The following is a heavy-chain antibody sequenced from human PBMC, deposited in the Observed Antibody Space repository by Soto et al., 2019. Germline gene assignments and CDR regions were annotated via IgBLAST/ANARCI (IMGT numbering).Heavy chain of an antibody. CDR2: ISGSGGGT. J-gene: IGHJ4*02. CDR1: GFTFSSYA. Sequence: GSLRLSCAASGFTFSSYAMSWVRQAPGKGLEWVSAISGSGGGTFYADSVKGRFTISRDNSKNTLYLQMNSLSAEDTAIYYCAKGSSSSCYSPSDYWGQGTLVTVSS. D-gene: IGHD2-2*01. V-gene: IGHV3-23*01. CDR3: AKGSSSSCYSPSDY.